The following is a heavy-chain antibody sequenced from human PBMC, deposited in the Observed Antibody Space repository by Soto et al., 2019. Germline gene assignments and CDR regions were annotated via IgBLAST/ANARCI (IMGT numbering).Heavy chain of an antibody. CDR1: GIEFSNYA. CDR2: SSASGRSR. CDR3: AKDGNWLDVYFDV. D-gene: IGHD6-19*01. J-gene: IGHJ4*02. Sequence: SLRLSCVASGIEFSNYAMSRVRQAPGKGLEWVSISSASGRSRYHADSVKGRFTISRDNSKNTLYLHMTNLRAEDTAVYYCAKDGNWLDVYFDVWGQGTPVTVSS. V-gene: IGHV3-23*01.